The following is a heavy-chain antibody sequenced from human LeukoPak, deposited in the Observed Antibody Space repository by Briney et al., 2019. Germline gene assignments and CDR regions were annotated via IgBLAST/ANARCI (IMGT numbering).Heavy chain of an antibody. CDR2: ISGSGGST. Sequence: GGSLRLSCAASGFTFSSYAMSWVRQAPGKGLEWVSAISGSGGSTYYADSVKGRFTISRDNSKNTLYLQMNSLRAEDTAVHYCAKGPYSLHRSGYFDYWGQGTLVTVSS. V-gene: IGHV3-23*01. D-gene: IGHD3-22*01. CDR1: GFTFSSYA. J-gene: IGHJ4*02. CDR3: AKGPYSLHRSGYFDY.